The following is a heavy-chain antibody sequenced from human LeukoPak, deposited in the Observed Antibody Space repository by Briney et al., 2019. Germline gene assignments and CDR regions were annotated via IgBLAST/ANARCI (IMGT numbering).Heavy chain of an antibody. D-gene: IGHD6-13*01. CDR3: ATSPPYSNKPDPTGY. Sequence: ASVKVSCKVSGYTLTELSMHWVRQAPGKGLEWMGGFDPEDGETIYAQKFQGRVTMTEDTSTDTVYMELSSLRSEDTAVYYCATSPPYSNKPDPTGYWGQGTLVTVSS. V-gene: IGHV1-24*01. CDR1: GYTLTELS. CDR2: FDPEDGET. J-gene: IGHJ4*02.